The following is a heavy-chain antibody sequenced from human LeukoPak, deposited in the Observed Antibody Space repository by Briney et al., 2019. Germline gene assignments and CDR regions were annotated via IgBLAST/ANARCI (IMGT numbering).Heavy chain of an antibody. CDR2: ISAYNGNT. J-gene: IGHJ3*02. CDR3: ARDYGDYGNDAFDI. D-gene: IGHD4-17*01. CDR1: GYTFTSYG. Sequence: ASVKVSCKASGYTFTSYGISWVRQAPGQGLEWMGWISAYNGNTNYAQKLQGRVTMTTDTSTSTAYMELRSLRSDDTAVYYCARDYGDYGNDAFDIWGQGTMVTVSS. V-gene: IGHV1-18*01.